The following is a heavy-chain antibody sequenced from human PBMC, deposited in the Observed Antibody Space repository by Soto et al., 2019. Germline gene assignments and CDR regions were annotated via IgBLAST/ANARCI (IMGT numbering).Heavy chain of an antibody. CDR2: IIPIFGTA. CDR3: ARDYDYVLWRKSGRLKGAIDF. J-gene: IGHJ6*04. D-gene: IGHD3-16*01. Sequence: SVKVSCKASGGTFSSYAISWVRQAPGQGLEWMGGIIPIFGTANYAQKFQGRVTITADESTSTAYMELSSLRSEDTAVYYCARDYDYVLWRKSGRLKGAIDFRGKGIMGT. V-gene: IGHV1-69*13. CDR1: GGTFSSYA.